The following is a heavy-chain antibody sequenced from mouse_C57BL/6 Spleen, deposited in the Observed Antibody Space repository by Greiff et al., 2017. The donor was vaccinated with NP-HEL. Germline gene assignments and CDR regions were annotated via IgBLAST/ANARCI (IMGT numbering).Heavy chain of an antibody. CDR3: ARCPIHYGSSYLYWYFDV. CDR2: IHPNSGST. CDR1: GYTFTSYW. J-gene: IGHJ1*03. Sequence: QVQLQQPGAELVKPGASVKLSCKASGYTFTSYWMHWVKQRPGQGLEWIGMIHPNSGSTNYNEKFKSKATLTVDKSSSTAYMQLSSLTSEDSAVYYCARCPIHYGSSYLYWYFDVWGTGTTVTVSS. D-gene: IGHD1-1*01. V-gene: IGHV1-64*01.